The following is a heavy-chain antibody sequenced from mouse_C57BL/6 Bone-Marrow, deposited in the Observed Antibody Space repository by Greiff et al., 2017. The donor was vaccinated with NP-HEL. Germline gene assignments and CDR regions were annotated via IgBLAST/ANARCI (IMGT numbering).Heavy chain of an antibody. D-gene: IGHD1-1*01. CDR1: GYTFTSYW. J-gene: IGHJ3*01. V-gene: IGHV1-64*01. CDR2: IHPDSGST. Sequence: QVQLQQPGAELVKPGASVKLSCKASGYTFTSYWMHWVKQRPGQGLEWIGMIHPDSGSTNYNEKFKSKATLTVDKSSSTAYMQLSSLTSEDSAVYYGARGLLLSWFAYWGQGTLVTVSA. CDR3: ARGLLLSWFAY.